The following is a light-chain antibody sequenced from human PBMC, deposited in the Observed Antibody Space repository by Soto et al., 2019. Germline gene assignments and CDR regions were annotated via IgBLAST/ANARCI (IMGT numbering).Light chain of an antibody. CDR3: SSYTSRSTLDYV. V-gene: IGLV2-14*01. CDR2: AIS. CDR1: SSDVGGYNY. J-gene: IGLJ1*01. Sequence: QSVLTQPASVSGSPGQSITISCTGTSSDVGGYNYVSWYQQHPGKAPKLMIYAISNRPSGVSNRFSGSKSGNTASLTISGLQAEDEADYYCSSYTSRSTLDYVFGSGTKVTVL.